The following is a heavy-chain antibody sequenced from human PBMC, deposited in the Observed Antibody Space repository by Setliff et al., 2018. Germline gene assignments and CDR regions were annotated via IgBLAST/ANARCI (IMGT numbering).Heavy chain of an antibody. D-gene: IGHD6-19*01. J-gene: IGHJ4*02. CDR2: INHSGST. CDR3: ARSSQSGWPVSGY. V-gene: IGHV4-39*07. Sequence: SETLSLTCTVSGGSISSGGYYWSWIRQPPGKGLEWIGEINHSGSTNYNPSLKSRVTISVDTSKNQFSLKLSSVTAADTAVYYCARSSQSGWPVSGYWGQGTLVTVSS. CDR1: GGSISSGGYY.